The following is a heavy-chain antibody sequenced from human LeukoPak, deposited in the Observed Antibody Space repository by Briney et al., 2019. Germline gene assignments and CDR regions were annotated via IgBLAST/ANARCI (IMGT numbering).Heavy chain of an antibody. V-gene: IGHV3-72*01. CDR2: SRNKANSYST. CDR1: GFTFSDHY. CDR3: ARGGTSLAASHLGY. D-gene: IGHD3-16*01. J-gene: IGHJ4*02. Sequence: GGSLRLSCAASGFTFSDHYMDWVRQAPGRGLEWVGRSRNKANSYSTQYAASVKGRFTVSRDDSENSLYLQMSSLKTEDTAVYYCARGGTSLAASHLGYWGQGTLVTVSS.